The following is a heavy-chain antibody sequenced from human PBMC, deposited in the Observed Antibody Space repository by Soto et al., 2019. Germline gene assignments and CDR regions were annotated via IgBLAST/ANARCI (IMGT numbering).Heavy chain of an antibody. D-gene: IGHD3-10*01. Sequence: EVQLLESGGGLVQPGGSLRLSCAASGFSFSSYAMSWVRQAPGKGLEWGSFISGSGANTYYVDTVKGRFPGSRDNSKKTLYVQRCCMRVEDTAVYKCAEAAGSRGCKSYFSFYDWGGGARVAVSS. CDR2: ISGSGANT. J-gene: IGHJ4*02. V-gene: IGHV3-23*01. CDR1: GFSFSSYA. CDR3: AEAAGSRGCKSYFSFYD.